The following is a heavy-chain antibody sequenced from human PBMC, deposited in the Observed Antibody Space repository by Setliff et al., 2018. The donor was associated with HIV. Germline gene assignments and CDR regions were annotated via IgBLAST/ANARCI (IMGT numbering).Heavy chain of an antibody. Sequence: SLRPSSAASGFTFSRSGMHWVRQAPGKGLEWVEVIWYDGSNTYYADSVKHRFTISIDNSTNTLYLQMNSLIAEDTAVYYCARGGWELVRGFMPFEYWGQGTLVTVSS. CDR1: GFTFSRSG. D-gene: IGHD1-26*01. CDR3: ARGGWELVRGFMPFEY. J-gene: IGHJ4*02. CDR2: IWYDGSNT. V-gene: IGHV3-33*08.